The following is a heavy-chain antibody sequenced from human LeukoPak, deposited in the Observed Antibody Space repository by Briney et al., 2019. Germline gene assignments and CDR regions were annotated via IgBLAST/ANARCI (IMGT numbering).Heavy chain of an antibody. CDR1: GFTFSSYA. CDR3: AKVVSIFEVVILSDYMDV. CDR2: IQYDGSNK. J-gene: IGHJ6*03. V-gene: IGHV3-30*04. Sequence: PGRSLRLSCAASGFTFSSYAMHWVRQAPGKGLEWVAFIQYDGSNKYYADSVKGRFTISRDNSKNTLYLQMNSLRAEDTAVYYCAKVVSIFEVVILSDYMDVWGKGTTVTVSS. D-gene: IGHD3-3*01.